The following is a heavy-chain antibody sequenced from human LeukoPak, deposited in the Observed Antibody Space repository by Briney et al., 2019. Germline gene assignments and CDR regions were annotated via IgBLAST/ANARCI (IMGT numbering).Heavy chain of an antibody. V-gene: IGHV3-33*01. CDR2: IWYGGSNK. CDR1: GFTFSSYG. Sequence: GGSLRLSCAASGFTFSSYGMHWVRQAPGKGLEWVAVIWYGGSNKYYADSVKGRFTISRDNSKNTLYLQMNSLRAEDTAVYYCARAPVMVRGVLDYWGQGTLVTVSS. D-gene: IGHD3-10*01. CDR3: ARAPVMVRGVLDY. J-gene: IGHJ4*02.